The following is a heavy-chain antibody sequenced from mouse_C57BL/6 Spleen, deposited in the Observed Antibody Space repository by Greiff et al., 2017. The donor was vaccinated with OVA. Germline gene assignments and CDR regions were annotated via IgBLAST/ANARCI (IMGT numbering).Heavy chain of an antibody. CDR1: GYTFTSYG. V-gene: IGHV1-81*01. D-gene: IGHD2-5*01. J-gene: IGHJ2*01. CDR3: ARDYSNYPFDY. CDR2: IYPRSGNT. Sequence: QVQLQQPGAELARPGASVKLSCKASGYTFTSYGISWVKQRTGQGLEWIGEIYPRSGNTYYNEKFKGKATLTADKSSSTAYMELRSLTSEDSAVYFCARDYSNYPFDYWGQGTTLTVSS.